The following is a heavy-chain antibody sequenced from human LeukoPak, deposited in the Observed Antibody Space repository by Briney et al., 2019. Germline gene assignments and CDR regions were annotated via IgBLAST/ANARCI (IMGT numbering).Heavy chain of an antibody. V-gene: IGHV4-34*01. CDR3: ALRREGYSRYFDL. D-gene: IGHD5-24*01. Sequence: SETLSLTCAVYGGSFSGYYWSWIRQPPGKGLEWIGEINHSGSTNYNPSLKSRVTISVDTSKNQFPLKLSSVTAADTAVYYCALRREGYSRYFDLWGRGTLVTVSS. CDR2: INHSGST. CDR1: GGSFSGYY. J-gene: IGHJ2*01.